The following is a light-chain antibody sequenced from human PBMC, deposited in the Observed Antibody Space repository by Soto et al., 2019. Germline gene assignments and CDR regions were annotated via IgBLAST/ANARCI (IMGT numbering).Light chain of an antibody. CDR3: QQYNNWPRT. CDR1: QTVRDN. CDR2: GAT. J-gene: IGKJ4*01. Sequence: EVVMTQSPATLSVSPGERATLSCRASQTVRDNLGWYQQKPGQPPRLLIYGATTRATGIPARFSGSGSGTEFTLTISSLQSEDFAVYYCQQYNNWPRTFGGGTKVEIK. V-gene: IGKV3D-15*01.